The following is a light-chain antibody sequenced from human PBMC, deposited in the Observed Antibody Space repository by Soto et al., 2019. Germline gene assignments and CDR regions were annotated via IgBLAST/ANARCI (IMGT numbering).Light chain of an antibody. V-gene: IGKV3-20*01. CDR1: QSVSSHY. Sequence: EIVLTQSPGTLSLSPGERATLSCRASQSVSSHYLTWYQQKPGQAPRLLMYGAYYRAAGIPDRFSGSGSGTDFTLPITRLEPEDFAVYYCQHYDTSPRLTFGGGTKLEI. CDR2: GAY. CDR3: QHYDTSPRLT. J-gene: IGKJ4*01.